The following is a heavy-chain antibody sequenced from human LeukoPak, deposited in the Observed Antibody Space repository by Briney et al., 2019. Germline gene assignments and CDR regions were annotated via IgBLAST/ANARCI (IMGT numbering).Heavy chain of an antibody. D-gene: IGHD5-12*01. V-gene: IGHV1-8*01. CDR3: ARESGLTDNWLDS. CDR2: MNPNSGKS. CDR1: GYSFTTHD. Sequence: ASVKVSCKASGYSFTTHDINWVRQSTGQGLEWMGWMNPNSGKSGYAQKFQGRVTMTGDTSISTVYMELSSLGSDDTAVYYCARESGLTDNWLDSWGQGTLVIVSS. J-gene: IGHJ5*01.